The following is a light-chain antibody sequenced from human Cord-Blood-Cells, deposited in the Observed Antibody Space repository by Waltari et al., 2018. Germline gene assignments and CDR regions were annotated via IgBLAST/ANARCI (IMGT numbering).Light chain of an antibody. CDR3: QQSYSTPFT. J-gene: IGKJ3*01. Sequence: DIQMTQPPSSLSASVGDRVTITCRASQSISSHLNWYQQKPGKAPKLLIYAASSLQSGVPSRFSGSGSGTDFTLTISSLQPEDFATYYCQQSYSTPFTFGPGTKVDIK. CDR1: QSISSH. V-gene: IGKV1-39*01. CDR2: AAS.